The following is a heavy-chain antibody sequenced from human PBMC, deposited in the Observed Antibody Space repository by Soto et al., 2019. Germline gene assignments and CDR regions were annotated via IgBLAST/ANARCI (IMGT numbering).Heavy chain of an antibody. V-gene: IGHV4-59*01. CDR2: ISYTVDA. CDR3: VGSLMSRAMESFDY. D-gene: IGHD5-18*01. CDR1: AGSLSRYY. J-gene: IGHJ4*02. Sequence: ETLSLTCSVSAGSLSRYYWGWVRQSPGEGLQWIAHISYTVDASYNPSLKSRVTISLDTSKNQIALRLMSVTAADTAVYYCVGSLMSRAMESFDYWGQGTLVTAPQ.